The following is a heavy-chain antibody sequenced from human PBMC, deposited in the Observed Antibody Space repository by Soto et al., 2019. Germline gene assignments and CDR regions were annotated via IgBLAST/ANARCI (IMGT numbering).Heavy chain of an antibody. J-gene: IGHJ4*02. CDR1: GFTFSDYY. CDR2: ISSSGSTI. Sequence: GGSLRLSCAASGFTFSDYYMSWIRQAPGKGLEWVSYISSSGSTIYYADSVKCRFTISRDNAKNSLYLQMNSLRAEDTAVYYCASVPVGATFFDYWGQGTLVTVSS. V-gene: IGHV3-11*01. D-gene: IGHD1-26*01. CDR3: ASVPVGATFFDY.